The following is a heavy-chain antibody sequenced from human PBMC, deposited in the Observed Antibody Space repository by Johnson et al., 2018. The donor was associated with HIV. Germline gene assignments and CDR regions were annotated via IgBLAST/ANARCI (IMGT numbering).Heavy chain of an antibody. CDR3: TRLWVHWEAYCGGDCYPWDAFDI. V-gene: IGHV3-30*03. CDR2: ISYDGSNK. J-gene: IGHJ3*02. D-gene: IGHD2-21*02. CDR1: GFTFDDYV. Sequence: QVQLVESGGGVVRPGGSLRLSCAASGFTFDDYVMSWVRQAPGKGMEWVAVISYDGSNKYYADSVKGRFTISTDDSQNTAYLQMNCLKSEDTAVYYCTRLWVHWEAYCGGDCYPWDAFDIWGQGTMVTVSS.